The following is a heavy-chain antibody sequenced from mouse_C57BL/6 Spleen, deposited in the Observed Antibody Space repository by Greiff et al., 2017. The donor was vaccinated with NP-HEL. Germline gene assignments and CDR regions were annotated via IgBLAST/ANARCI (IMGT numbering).Heavy chain of an antibody. V-gene: IGHV1-52*01. CDR1: GYTFTSYW. D-gene: IGHD2-4*01. CDR2: IDPSDSET. CDR3: AKGAGYDYDEGWYFDV. J-gene: IGHJ1*03. Sequence: QVQLQQPGAELVRPGSSVKLSCKASGYTFTSYWMHWVKQRPIQGLEWIGNIDPSDSETHYNQKFKDKATLTVDKSSSTAYMQLSSLTSEDSAVYYCAKGAGYDYDEGWYFDVWGTGTTVTVSS.